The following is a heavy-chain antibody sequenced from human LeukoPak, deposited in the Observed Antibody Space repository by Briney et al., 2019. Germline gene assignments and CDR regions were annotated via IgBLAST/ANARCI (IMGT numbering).Heavy chain of an antibody. CDR2: IYSGGST. D-gene: IGHD4-17*01. CDR3: ARAPTVTTVGYNYYYMDV. CDR1: GFTVSSNY. Sequence: GGSLRLSCAASGFTVSSNYMSWVRQAPGKGLEWVSVIYSGGSTYHADSVKGRFTISRDNSKNTLYLQMNSLRAEDTAVYYCARAPTVTTVGYNYYYMDVWGKGTTVTVSS. V-gene: IGHV3-53*01. J-gene: IGHJ6*03.